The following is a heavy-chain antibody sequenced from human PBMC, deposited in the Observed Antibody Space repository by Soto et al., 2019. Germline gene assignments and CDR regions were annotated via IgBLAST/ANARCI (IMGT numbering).Heavy chain of an antibody. CDR1: GGSISSYY. J-gene: IGHJ6*02. Sequence: SETLSLTCTVSGGSISSYYWSWIRQPPGKGLEWIGYIYYSGSTNYNPSLKSRVTISVDTSKNQFSLKLSSVTAADTAVYYCARERDSYDSSGYYYGYGVDVWGQGTTVTVSS. V-gene: IGHV4-59*01. D-gene: IGHD3-22*01. CDR3: ARERDSYDSSGYYYGYGVDV. CDR2: IYYSGST.